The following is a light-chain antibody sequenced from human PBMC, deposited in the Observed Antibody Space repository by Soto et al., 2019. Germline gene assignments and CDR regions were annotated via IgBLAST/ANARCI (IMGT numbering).Light chain of an antibody. CDR2: VNSDGSH. J-gene: IGLJ2*01. V-gene: IGLV4-69*01. CDR3: QTWGTGIHVV. CDR1: SGHSNYA. Sequence: QPVLTQSPSASASLGASVRLTCTLSSGHSNYAIAWHQQQPEKGPRYLMKVNSDGSHIKGDGIPDRFSGSTSGAERHLTISSLQSEDEADYYCQTWGTGIHVVFGGGTKLTVL.